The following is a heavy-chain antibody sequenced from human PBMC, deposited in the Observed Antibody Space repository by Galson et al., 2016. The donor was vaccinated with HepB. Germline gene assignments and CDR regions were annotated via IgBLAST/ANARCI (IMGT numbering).Heavy chain of an antibody. J-gene: IGHJ4*02. CDR3: ARVPISGHNSFDY. V-gene: IGHV3-48*04. CDR2: ISSGGHTM. Sequence: SLRLSCAASGFSFSSHSMNWVRQGPGKALEWISYISSGGHTMYYADSVKGRFTISRDDAVNSLYLKMNSLRAEDTAVYFCARVPISGHNSFDYWGQGTPVTVS. D-gene: IGHD3-3*02. CDR1: GFSFSSHS.